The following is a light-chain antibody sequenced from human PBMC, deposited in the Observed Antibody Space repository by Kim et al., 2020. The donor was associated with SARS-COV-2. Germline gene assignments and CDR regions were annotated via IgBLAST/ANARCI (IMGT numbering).Light chain of an antibody. CDR3: QAWDYTTAV. CDR1: KLGDTF. V-gene: IGLV3-1*01. J-gene: IGLJ3*02. CDR2: QNN. Sequence: SVSPGQTTRFTCSGNKLGDTFASWYQQKSGQSPVLIMFQNNRRPSGIPERFSGSNSGNTATLTISGTQAMDEADYFCQAWDYTTAVFGGGTKLTVL.